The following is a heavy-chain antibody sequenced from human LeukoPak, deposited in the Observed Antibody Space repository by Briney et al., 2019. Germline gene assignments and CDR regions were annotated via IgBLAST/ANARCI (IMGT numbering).Heavy chain of an antibody. Sequence: GMSLRLSCAASGFTFSPYAMHWVRLAPGKGLEWVAVIRSDATTTQYADSVKGRFTISRDNSQNTVSLQMDSLRPEDTAVYYCAKLGYCSSTSCSGYYYYYGMDVWGQGTTVTVSS. V-gene: IGHV3-30*04. CDR1: GFTFSPYA. CDR3: AKLGYCSSTSCSGYYYYYGMDV. D-gene: IGHD2-2*01. CDR2: IRSDATTT. J-gene: IGHJ6*02.